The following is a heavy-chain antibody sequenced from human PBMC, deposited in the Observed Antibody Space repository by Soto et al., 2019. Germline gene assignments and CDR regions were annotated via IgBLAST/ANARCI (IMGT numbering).Heavy chain of an antibody. CDR3: ARGDYSSSSFAFDI. V-gene: IGHV3-33*01. D-gene: IGHD6-6*01. J-gene: IGHJ3*02. CDR2: IWYDGSNK. CDR1: GFTFSSYG. Sequence: GGSLRLSCAASGFTFSSYGMHWVRQAPGKGLEWVAVIWYDGSNKYYADSVKGRFTISRDNSKNTLYLQMNSLRAEDTAVYYCARGDYSSSSFAFDIWGQGTMVTVSS.